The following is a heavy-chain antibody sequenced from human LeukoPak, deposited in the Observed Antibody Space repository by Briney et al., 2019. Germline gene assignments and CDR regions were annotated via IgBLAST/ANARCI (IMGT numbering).Heavy chain of an antibody. J-gene: IGHJ5*02. CDR1: GGSINNYF. V-gene: IGHV4-59*01. Sequence: SETLSLTCSVSGGSINNYFWSWIRQPPGKGLEWIGYISYSGSTSYNPSLKSRVTISVDTSRNQFSLRLSSVTAADTAVYYCAREGLYDVLTGYYHSWLDPWGQGTLVTVSS. CDR2: ISYSGST. D-gene: IGHD3-9*01. CDR3: AREGLYDVLTGYYHSWLDP.